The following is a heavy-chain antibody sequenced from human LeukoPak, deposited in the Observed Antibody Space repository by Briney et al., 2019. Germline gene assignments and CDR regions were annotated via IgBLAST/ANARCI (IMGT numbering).Heavy chain of an antibody. D-gene: IGHD2-2*01. Sequence: GGSLRLSCAASGFSFSTYSMNWVRQAPGKGLEWVSSISSVSTYIYYADSVKGRFTISRDNSKNTLYLQMNSLRAEDTAVYYCAREIRYCSSTSCYGGFDYWGQGTLVTVSS. V-gene: IGHV3-21*01. CDR3: AREIRYCSSTSCYGGFDY. CDR1: GFSFSTYS. CDR2: ISSVSTYI. J-gene: IGHJ4*02.